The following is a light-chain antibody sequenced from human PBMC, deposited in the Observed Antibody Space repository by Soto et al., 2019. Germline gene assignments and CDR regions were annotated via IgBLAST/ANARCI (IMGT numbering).Light chain of an antibody. CDR1: QSISSW. Sequence: DIQMTQSPSTLSASVGDRVTITCRASQSISSWLAWYQQKPGKAPKLLIYKASSLESGVPSRFSGSGSGTEFTLTISSLQSDDFATYDCQQYNSYSAFGPGTKVDIK. V-gene: IGKV1-5*03. CDR3: QQYNSYSA. J-gene: IGKJ3*01. CDR2: KAS.